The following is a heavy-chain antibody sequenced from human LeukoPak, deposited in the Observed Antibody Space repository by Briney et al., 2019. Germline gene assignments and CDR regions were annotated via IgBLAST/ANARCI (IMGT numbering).Heavy chain of an antibody. CDR3: AINYYDSSAYALHY. V-gene: IGHV3-30-3*01. CDR2: ISYDGSNK. J-gene: IGHJ4*02. CDR1: GFTFSSYA. Sequence: PGGSLRLSCAASGFTFSSYAMHWVRQAPGKGLEWVAVISYDGSNKYYADSVKGRFIISRDNSKNTLYLQMNSLRADDTAVYYCAINYYDSSAYALHYWGQGTLVTVSS. D-gene: IGHD3-22*01.